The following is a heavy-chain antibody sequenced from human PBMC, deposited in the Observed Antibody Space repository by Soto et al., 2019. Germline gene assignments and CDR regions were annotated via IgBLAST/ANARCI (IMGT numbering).Heavy chain of an antibody. CDR2: ISAYNGNT. D-gene: IGHD2-2*01. CDR1: GYTFTSYG. Sequence: ASVKVSCKASGYTFTSYGISWVRQAPEQGLEWMGWISAYNGNTNYAQKLQGRVTMTTDTSTSTAYMELRSLRSDDTAVYYCARGEGPRFYQLPLYYYYGMDVWGQGTTVTVSS. J-gene: IGHJ6*02. CDR3: ARGEGPRFYQLPLYYYYGMDV. V-gene: IGHV1-18*01.